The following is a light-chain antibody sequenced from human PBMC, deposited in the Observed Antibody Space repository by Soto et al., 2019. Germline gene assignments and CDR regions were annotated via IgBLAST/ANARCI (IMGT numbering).Light chain of an antibody. V-gene: IGLV2-23*02. CDR2: EVS. CDR3: CSDVGSISHVV. J-gene: IGLJ2*01. CDR1: SSNVGSYNL. Sequence: QSALTQPASVSGSPGQSITISCTGTSSNVGSYNLVSWYQQHPGKAPKLMIYEVSKRPSGVSNRFSGSKSGNTASLTISGLQAEDVADYYCCSDVGSISHVVFVG.